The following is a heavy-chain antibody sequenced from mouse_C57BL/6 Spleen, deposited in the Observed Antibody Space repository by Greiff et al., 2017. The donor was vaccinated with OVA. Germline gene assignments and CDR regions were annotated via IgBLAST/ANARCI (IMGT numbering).Heavy chain of an antibody. CDR3: TREEDYSLFAY. V-gene: IGHV5-9-1*02. J-gene: IGHJ3*01. CDR2: ISSGGDYI. CDR1: GFTFSSYA. Sequence: EVNVVESGEGLVKPGGSLKLSCAASGFTFSSYAMSWVRQTPEKRLEWVAYISSGGDYIYYADTVKGRFTISRDNARNTLYLQMSSLKSEDTAMYYCTREEDYSLFAYWGQGALVTVSA. D-gene: IGHD1-1*01.